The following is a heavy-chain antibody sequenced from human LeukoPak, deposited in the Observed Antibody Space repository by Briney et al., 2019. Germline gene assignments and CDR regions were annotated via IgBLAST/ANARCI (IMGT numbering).Heavy chain of an antibody. CDR3: ARGRDSGSYHLDY. J-gene: IGHJ4*02. V-gene: IGHV3-53*01. Sequence: GGSLRLSCVVSGFTFSTSYMTWVRQTPGKGLEWVSLIYSGGSTYYADSVKGRFTISRDNSKNTLYLQMNSLRAEDTAVYYCARGRDSGSYHLDYWGQGTLVTVSS. CDR2: IYSGGST. D-gene: IGHD3-10*01. CDR1: GFTFSTSY.